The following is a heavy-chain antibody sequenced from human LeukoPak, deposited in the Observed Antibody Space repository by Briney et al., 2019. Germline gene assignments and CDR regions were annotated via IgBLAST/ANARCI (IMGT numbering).Heavy chain of an antibody. V-gene: IGHV4-34*01. CDR1: GGSFSGYY. Sequence: SETLSLTCAVYGGSFSGYYWSWIRQPPGKGLEWIGEINHSGSTNYNPSLKSRVTISVDTSKNQFSLKLSSVTAADTAVYYCAVRDFWSGYMGDYWGQGTLVTVSS. CDR3: AVRDFWSGYMGDY. J-gene: IGHJ4*02. D-gene: IGHD3-3*01. CDR2: INHSGST.